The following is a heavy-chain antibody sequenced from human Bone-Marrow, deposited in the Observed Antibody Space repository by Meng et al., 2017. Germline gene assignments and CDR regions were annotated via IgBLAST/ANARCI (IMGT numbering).Heavy chain of an antibody. V-gene: IGHV3-23*01. J-gene: IGHJ4*02. CDR2: ISGSGGST. Sequence: GESLKISCAASGFTFSNAWMTWVRQAPGKGLEWVSAISGSGGSTYYADSVKGRFTISRDNSKNTLYLQMNSLRAEDTAVYYCAKISGWSKGEFDYWGQGTLVTVSS. CDR1: GFTFSNAW. CDR3: AKISGWSKGEFDY. D-gene: IGHD6-19*01.